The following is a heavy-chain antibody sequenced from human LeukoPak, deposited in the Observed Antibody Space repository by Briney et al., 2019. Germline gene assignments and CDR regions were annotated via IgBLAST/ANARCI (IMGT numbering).Heavy chain of an antibody. Sequence: GGSLRLFCAASGFTFSSYGMHWVRQAPGKGLEWVAVIWYDGSNKYYADSVKGRFTISRDNSKNTLYLQMNSLRAEDTAVYYCANLIAAAGRAGDYWGQGTLVTVSS. D-gene: IGHD6-13*01. CDR3: ANLIAAAGRAGDY. J-gene: IGHJ4*02. CDR2: IWYDGSNK. V-gene: IGHV3-33*06. CDR1: GFTFSSYG.